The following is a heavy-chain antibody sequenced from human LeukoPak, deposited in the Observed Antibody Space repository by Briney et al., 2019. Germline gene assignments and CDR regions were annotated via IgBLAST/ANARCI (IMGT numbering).Heavy chain of an antibody. CDR1: GGSFSGYY. CDR3: ARIDSSGWYQYYFDY. CDR2: INHSGST. V-gene: IGHV4-34*09. J-gene: IGHJ4*02. Sequence: NPSETLSLTCAVYGGSFSGYYWSWIRQPPGKGLEWIGEINHSGSTYYNPSLKSRVTISVDTSKNQFSLKLSSVTAADTAVYYCARIDSSGWYQYYFDYWGQGTLVTVSS. D-gene: IGHD6-19*01.